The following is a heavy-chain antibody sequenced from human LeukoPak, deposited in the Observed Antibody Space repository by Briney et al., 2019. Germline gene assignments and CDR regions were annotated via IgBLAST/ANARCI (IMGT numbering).Heavy chain of an antibody. V-gene: IGHV4-34*01. Sequence: SETLSLTCAVYGGSFSGYYWSWIRQPPGKGLEWIAEINHSGSTNYNPSLKSRVTISVDTSKKQFSLKLSSVTAADTAVYYCARASPQENIVVVAAAYFDYWGQGTLVTVSS. CDR3: ARASPQENIVVVAAAYFDY. CDR1: GGSFSGYY. J-gene: IGHJ4*02. CDR2: INHSGST. D-gene: IGHD2-2*01.